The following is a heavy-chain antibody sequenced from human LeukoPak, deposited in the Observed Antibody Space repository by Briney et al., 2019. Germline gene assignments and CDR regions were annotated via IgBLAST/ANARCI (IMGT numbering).Heavy chain of an antibody. D-gene: IGHD3-22*01. CDR2: IYTSGST. CDR1: GGSISSYY. J-gene: IGHJ4*02. Sequence: SETLSLTCTVSGGSISSYYWSWIRQPAGKGLEWIGRIYTSGSTNYNPSLKSRVTISVDTSKNQFSLKLSSVTAADTAVYYCAIHYYDSSGYYYETRVDYWGQGTLVTVSS. V-gene: IGHV4-4*07. CDR3: AIHYYDSSGYYYETRVDY.